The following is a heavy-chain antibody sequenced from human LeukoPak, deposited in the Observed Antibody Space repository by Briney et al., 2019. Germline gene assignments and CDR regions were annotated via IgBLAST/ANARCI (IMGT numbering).Heavy chain of an antibody. D-gene: IGHD3-3*01. J-gene: IGHJ4*02. CDR3: ARWSGGYGDY. CDR1: GGSISSYY. CDR2: IYYSGST. Sequence: SETLSLTCTVSGGSISSYYWSWIRQPPGKGLEWIGYIYYSGSTNYNPSLKSRVTMSVDTSKNQFSLKLSSVTAADTAVYYCARWSGGYGDYWGQGTLVTVSS. V-gene: IGHV4-59*12.